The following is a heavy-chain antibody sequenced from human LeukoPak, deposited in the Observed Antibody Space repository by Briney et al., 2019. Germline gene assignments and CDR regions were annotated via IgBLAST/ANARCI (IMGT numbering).Heavy chain of an antibody. CDR3: ARGGFSGTFYYFDN. CDR1: GFTFRNYG. V-gene: IGHV3-33*08. Sequence: PGGSLRLSCPASGFTFRNYGMHWARQAPGKGLDWLPAIRYDERNKYYTDSVKGRFTISRDNSKNTVYLQMNSLGVEDTAVYYCARGGFSGTFYYFDNWGQGTLVTVSS. CDR2: IRYDERNK. D-gene: IGHD1-26*01. J-gene: IGHJ4*02.